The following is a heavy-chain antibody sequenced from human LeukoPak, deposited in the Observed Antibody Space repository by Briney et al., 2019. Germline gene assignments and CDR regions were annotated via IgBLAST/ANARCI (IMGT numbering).Heavy chain of an antibody. CDR1: GYTFTGHY. V-gene: IGHV1-2*04. Sequence: ASVKVSCKASGYTFTGHYIHWVRQAPGQGLEWMGWINPNSGGTNYAQKFQGWVTMTTDTSTSTAYMELRSLRSDDTAVYYCARRNYDHIWGNYGSLYYFDYWGQGTLVTVSS. CDR3: ARRNYDHIWGNYGSLYYFDY. CDR2: INPNSGGT. D-gene: IGHD3-16*01. J-gene: IGHJ4*02.